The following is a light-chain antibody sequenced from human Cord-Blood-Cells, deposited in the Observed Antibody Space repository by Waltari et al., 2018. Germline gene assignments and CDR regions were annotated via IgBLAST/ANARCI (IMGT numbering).Light chain of an antibody. CDR2: DVS. J-gene: IGLJ3*02. CDR1: SSYVGCYNY. CDR3: SSYTSSSTLV. V-gene: IGLV2-14*01. Sequence: QSALTQPASVSGSPGQSITISCTGTSSYVGCYNYVSWYQQHPGKPPKLMIYDVSKRPSGVSNRFSGSKSGNTASLTISGLQAEDEADYYCSSYTSSSTLVFGGGTKLTVL.